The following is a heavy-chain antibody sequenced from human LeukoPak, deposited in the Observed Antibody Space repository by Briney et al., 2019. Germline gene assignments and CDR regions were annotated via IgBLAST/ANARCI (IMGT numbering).Heavy chain of an antibody. CDR2: IKQDGSEK. Sequence: PGGSLRLSCAASGFTFRSYWMNWVRQAPGKGLEWVANIKQDGSEKYYVDSVKGRFTISRDNAKNSLYLQMNSLRDEDTAVYYCARVKGVGAAPFDYWGQGTLVTVSS. J-gene: IGHJ4*02. CDR3: ARVKGVGAAPFDY. V-gene: IGHV3-7*02. D-gene: IGHD1-26*01. CDR1: GFTFRSYW.